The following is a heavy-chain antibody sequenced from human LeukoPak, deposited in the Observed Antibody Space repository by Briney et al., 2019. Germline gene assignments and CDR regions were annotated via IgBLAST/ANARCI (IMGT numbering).Heavy chain of an antibody. V-gene: IGHV1-8*01. CDR2: MNPNSGNS. D-gene: IGHD6-13*01. CDR1: GYTFTSYD. CDR3: ARGPIAEISKFDY. J-gene: IGHJ4*02. Sequence: GASVKVSCKASGYTFTSYDINWGRQAPGQGLEWMGWMNPNSGNSGYAQKFQGRVTMTRNTSISTAYMELSSLRSEDTAVYYCARGPIAEISKFDYWGQGTLVTVSS.